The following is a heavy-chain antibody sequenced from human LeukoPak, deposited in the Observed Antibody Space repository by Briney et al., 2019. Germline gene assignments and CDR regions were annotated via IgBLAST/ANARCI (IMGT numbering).Heavy chain of an antibody. CDR3: ARTLTGIPYYFDY. CDR2: ITTSSSDV. D-gene: IGHD1-20*01. CDR1: GFTFSSYF. J-gene: IGHJ4*02. Sequence: GGSLRLSCAASGFTFSSYFMNWVRQAPGKGLEWVSSITTSSSDVYYADSVRGRFTISRDNAKNSLFLQMNGLRAEDTAVYYCARTLTGIPYYFDYWGQGSLVTVSS. V-gene: IGHV3-21*01.